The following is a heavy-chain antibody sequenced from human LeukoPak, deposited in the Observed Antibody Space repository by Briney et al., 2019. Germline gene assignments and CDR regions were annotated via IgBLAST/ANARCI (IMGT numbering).Heavy chain of an antibody. CDR1: GGTFSSYA. D-gene: IGHD3-3*01. CDR2: IIPIFGTA. CDR3: ARGLGEEWGFDY. Sequence: SVKVPCKASGGTFSSYAISWVRQAPGQGLEWMGGIIPIFGTANYAQKFQGRVTITTDESTSTAYMELSSLRSEDTAVYYCARGLGEEWGFDYWGQGTLVPVSS. V-gene: IGHV1-69*05. J-gene: IGHJ4*02.